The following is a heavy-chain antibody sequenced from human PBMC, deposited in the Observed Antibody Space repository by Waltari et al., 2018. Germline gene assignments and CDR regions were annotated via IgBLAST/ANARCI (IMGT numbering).Heavy chain of an antibody. J-gene: IGHJ3*02. CDR2: IIRIFGTA. CDR3: ASYVQEYGAFDI. CDR1: GGTFSSYA. V-gene: IGHV1-69*12. Sequence: QVQLVQSGAEVKKPGSSVKVSCKASGGTFSSYAISWVRQAPGQGREWMGGIIRIFGTANYARKFQGRGTITADESTSTAYMELSSLRSEDTAVYYCASYVQEYGAFDIWGQGTMVTVSS. D-gene: IGHD3-16*01.